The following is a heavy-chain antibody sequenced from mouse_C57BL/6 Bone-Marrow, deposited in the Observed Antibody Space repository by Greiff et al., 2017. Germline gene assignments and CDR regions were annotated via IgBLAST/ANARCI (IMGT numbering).Heavy chain of an antibody. Sequence: VQLQQSGAELVKPGASVKMSCKASGYTFTSYWITWVKQRPGQGLEWIGDIYPGSGSTNYNEKFKSKATLTVDTSSSTAYMQLSSLTSEDSAVYYCARYGNYGFYAMDYWGQGTSVTVSS. CDR3: ARYGNYGFYAMDY. J-gene: IGHJ4*01. CDR1: GYTFTSYW. V-gene: IGHV1-55*01. D-gene: IGHD2-1*01. CDR2: IYPGSGST.